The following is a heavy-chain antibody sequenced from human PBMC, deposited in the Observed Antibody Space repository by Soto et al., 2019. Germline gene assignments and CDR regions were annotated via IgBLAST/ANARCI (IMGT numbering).Heavy chain of an antibody. CDR1: GYTFTSYD. CDR3: ARGHYYDSSGYFPSVVQH. Sequence: ASVKVSCKASGYTFTSYDINWVRQATGQGLEWMGWMNPNSGNTGYAQKFQGRVTMTRNTSISTAYMELSSLRSEDTAVYYCARGHYYDSSGYFPSVVQHWGQGTLVTVSS. J-gene: IGHJ1*01. CDR2: MNPNSGNT. V-gene: IGHV1-8*01. D-gene: IGHD3-22*01.